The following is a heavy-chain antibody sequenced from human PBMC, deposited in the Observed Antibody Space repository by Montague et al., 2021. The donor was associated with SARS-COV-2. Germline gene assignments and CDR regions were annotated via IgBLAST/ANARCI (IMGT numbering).Heavy chain of an antibody. D-gene: IGHD3-10*01. V-gene: IGHV4-34*01. Sequence: SETLSLTCAVYGGSFSGYSWNWIRQPPGKGLEWIGEINHGESTNYNPSLKSRVTMSVDTSKNQFSLKLSSVTAADTAVYYCARGARQGYGFRLGSFDYWGQGTLVTVSS. CDR2: INHGEST. CDR3: ARGARQGYGFRLGSFDY. CDR1: GGSFSGYS. J-gene: IGHJ4*02.